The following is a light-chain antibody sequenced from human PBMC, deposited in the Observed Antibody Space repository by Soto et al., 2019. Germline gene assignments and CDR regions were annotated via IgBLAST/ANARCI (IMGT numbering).Light chain of an antibody. Sequence: QSVLTQPPSASGTPGQRVTISCSGSHSNIGGNFVYWHRQVSGTAPKLLIYRDNQRPSGVPDRFSGSKTGPSPFLVISGLQSEDDGEYYCASWDDSLSGRVFGRGTKVTVL. V-gene: IGLV1-47*01. CDR2: RDN. CDR1: HSNIGGNF. CDR3: ASWDDSLSGRV. J-gene: IGLJ3*02.